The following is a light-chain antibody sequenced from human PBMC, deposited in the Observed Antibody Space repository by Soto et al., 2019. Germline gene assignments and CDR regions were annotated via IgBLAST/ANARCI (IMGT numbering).Light chain of an antibody. CDR1: QTISSW. Sequence: DIQMTQSPSTLSGYVGDRGTITRRASQTISSWLAWYQQKPGKAPKXMIYKASTLKSGVPSRFSGSRSGTECTLTISSLQPDDVSTYYCQHYNSYSEALGQGTKVDIK. J-gene: IGKJ1*01. CDR2: KAS. CDR3: QHYNSYSEA. V-gene: IGKV1-5*03.